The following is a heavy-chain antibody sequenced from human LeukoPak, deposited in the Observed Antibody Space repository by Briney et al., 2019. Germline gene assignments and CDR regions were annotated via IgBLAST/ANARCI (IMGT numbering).Heavy chain of an antibody. Sequence: PGGSLRLSCAASGFTVSSNYMSWVRQAPGKGLEWVSVIYSGGSTYYADSVKGRFTISRDNSKNTLYLQMNSLRAEDTAVYYCARANGYNHWYFDYWGQGTLVTVSS. CDR2: IYSGGST. V-gene: IGHV3-53*01. D-gene: IGHD5-24*01. CDR1: GFTVSSNY. J-gene: IGHJ4*02. CDR3: ARANGYNHWYFDY.